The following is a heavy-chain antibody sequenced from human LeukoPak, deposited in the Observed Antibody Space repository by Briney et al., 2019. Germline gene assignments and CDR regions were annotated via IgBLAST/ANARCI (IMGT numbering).Heavy chain of an antibody. CDR3: AKDGGYCSGGSCYYFDY. CDR2: ISWNSGSI. J-gene: IGHJ4*02. CDR1: GFTFSSYA. D-gene: IGHD2-15*01. Sequence: GGSLRLSCAASGFTFSSYAMHWVRQVPGKGLEWVSGISWNSGSIDYADSVKGRFTISRDNAKNSPYLQMNSLRAEDTALYYCAKDGGYCSGGSCYYFDYWGQGTLVTVSS. V-gene: IGHV3-9*01.